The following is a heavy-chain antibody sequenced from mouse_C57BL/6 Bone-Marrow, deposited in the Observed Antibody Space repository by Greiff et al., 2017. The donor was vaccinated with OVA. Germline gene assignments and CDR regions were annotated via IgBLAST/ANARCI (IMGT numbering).Heavy chain of an antibody. V-gene: IGHV1-64*01. CDR2: IHPNSGST. Sequence: QVQLQQPGAELVKPGASVKLSCKASGYTFTSYWMHWVKQRPGQGLEWIGMIHPNSGSTNYNEKFKSKATLTVDKSSSTSYMQLSSLTSEDSAVYYCAREGFYYGYDFAYWGQGTLVTVSA. CDR1: GYTFTSYW. D-gene: IGHD2-2*01. CDR3: AREGFYYGYDFAY. J-gene: IGHJ3*01.